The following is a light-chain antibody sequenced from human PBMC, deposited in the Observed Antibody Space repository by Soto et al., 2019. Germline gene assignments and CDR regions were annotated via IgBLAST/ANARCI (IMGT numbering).Light chain of an antibody. J-gene: IGLJ2*01. V-gene: IGLV2-23*01. CDR2: EGS. CDR3: CSYAGSRTLV. Sequence: ALTQPASVSGSPGQSITISCTGTSSDVGTYNLVSWYQQHPGTAPKLMIYEGSKRPSGVSNRFSGSKSGNTASLTISGLQGEDEADYYCCSYAGSRTLVFGGGTKLTVL. CDR1: SSDVGTYNL.